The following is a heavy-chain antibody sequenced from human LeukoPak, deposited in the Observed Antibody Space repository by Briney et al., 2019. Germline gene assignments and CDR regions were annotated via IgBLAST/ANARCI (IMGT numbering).Heavy chain of an antibody. CDR1: GFTFDDYA. Sequence: GRSLRLSCAASGFTFDDYAMHWVRQAPGKGLEWVSGISWNGGSIGYADSVKGRFTISRDNAKNSLYLQMNSLRAEDMALYYCARSDYVWGSYRYYFDYWGQGTLVTVSS. CDR3: ARSDYVWGSYRYYFDY. V-gene: IGHV3-9*03. J-gene: IGHJ4*02. D-gene: IGHD3-16*02. CDR2: ISWNGGSI.